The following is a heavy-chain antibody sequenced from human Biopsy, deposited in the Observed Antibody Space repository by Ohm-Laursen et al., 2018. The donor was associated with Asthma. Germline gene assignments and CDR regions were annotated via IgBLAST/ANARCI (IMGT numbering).Heavy chain of an antibody. CDR1: GCTFSIYD. CDR2: ISYDGGNK. V-gene: IGHV3-30*03. J-gene: IGHJ3*02. D-gene: IGHD4-23*01. Sequence: SLRLSCTAPGCTFSIYDIHWVRQAPGKGLEWVAVISYDGGNKFYGDSVKGRFTLSRDNSRYTLYLQMNSLRVEDTAIYYCARTHERWTSIQDDALDIWGQGTMVIVSS. CDR3: ARTHERWTSIQDDALDI.